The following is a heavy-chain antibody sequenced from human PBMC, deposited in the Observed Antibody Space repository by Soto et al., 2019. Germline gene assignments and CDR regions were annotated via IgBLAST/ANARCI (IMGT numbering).Heavy chain of an antibody. Sequence: GGSLRLSCAASGFTFSSYGMHWVRQAPGKGLEWVAVIWYDGSNKYYADSVKGRFTISRDNSKNTLYLQMNSLRAEDTAVYYCARDSDDYDFYYYYYMDVWGKGTTVTVSS. CDR3: ARDSDDYDFYYYYYMDV. CDR2: IWYDGSNK. CDR1: GFTFSSYG. V-gene: IGHV3-33*01. J-gene: IGHJ6*03. D-gene: IGHD3-3*01.